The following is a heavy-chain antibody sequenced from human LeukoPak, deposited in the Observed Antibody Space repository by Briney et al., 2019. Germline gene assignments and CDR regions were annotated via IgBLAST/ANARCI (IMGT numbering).Heavy chain of an antibody. CDR3: AGAEADDSSLAFDI. CDR2: IYHSGST. V-gene: IGHV4-30-2*01. D-gene: IGHD3-22*01. Sequence: PSETLSLTCAVSGGSISSGGYSWSWIRQPPGKGLEWIGYIYHSGSTYYNPSLKSRVTISVDRSKNQFSLKLSSVTAADTAVYYCAGAEADDSSLAFDIWGQGTMVTVSS. CDR1: GGSISSGGYS. J-gene: IGHJ3*02.